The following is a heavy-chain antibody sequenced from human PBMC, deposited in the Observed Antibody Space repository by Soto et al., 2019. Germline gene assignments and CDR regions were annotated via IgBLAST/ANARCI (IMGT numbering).Heavy chain of an antibody. J-gene: IGHJ4*02. D-gene: IGHD1-7*01. CDR3: ARESGDNWTYEVY. V-gene: IGHV4-4*07. CDR1: GGFISDYS. Sequence: QVLLQESGPGLVKPSETLSLTCTVSGGFISDYSMSWIRQSAGKGLEWVGRVHINGNTHYNPSLRGRVTMSVDTSNHQFHLRVTSVTAADTAVYYCARESGDNWTYEVYWGQGTLVAVSS. CDR2: VHINGNT.